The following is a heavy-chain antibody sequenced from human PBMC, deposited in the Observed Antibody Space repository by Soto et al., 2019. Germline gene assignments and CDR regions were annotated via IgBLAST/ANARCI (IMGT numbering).Heavy chain of an antibody. CDR2: ISAYTDDP. J-gene: IGHJ5*02. V-gene: IGHV1-18*01. CDR3: ARVIPGAEAWFDP. Sequence: ASVKVSCTASGTTFTNFGVTWGRQAPGQGLEWMGWISAYTDDPNYAQKFQGRVTMTIDTSTSTAYLDLRSLTSDDTAVYYCARVIPGAEAWFDPWGQGTLVTVSS. CDR1: GTTFTNFG. D-gene: IGHD2-2*01.